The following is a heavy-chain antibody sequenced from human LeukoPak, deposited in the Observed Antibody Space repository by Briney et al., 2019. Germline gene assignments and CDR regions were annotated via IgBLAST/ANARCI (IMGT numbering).Heavy chain of an antibody. CDR3: ARRGGSSWYYFDY. CDR2: IYPDDSDS. D-gene: IGHD6-13*01. V-gene: IGHV5-51*01. J-gene: IGHJ4*02. CDR1: GYTFTNYW. Sequence: GESLKISCKGSGYTFTNYWIGWVRQMPGKGLEWTGIIYPDDSDSRYSPSFQGRVTISADKSITTAYLQWSSLKASDTAMYYCARRGGSSWYYFDYWGQGTLVTVSS.